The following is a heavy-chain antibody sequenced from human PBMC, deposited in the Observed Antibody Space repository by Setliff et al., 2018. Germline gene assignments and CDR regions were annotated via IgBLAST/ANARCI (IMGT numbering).Heavy chain of an antibody. CDR1: GFTFSSRA. J-gene: IGHJ6*02. CDR2: ISGSGGST. Sequence: PGGSLRLSCAASGFTFSSRAMSWVRQAPGKGLEWVSGISGSGGSTYYRDSVTGRFSISRDNSKNTLYLQMNSLRAEDTALYYCATGIYDILQRGTDVWGQGTTVTVSS. D-gene: IGHD3-9*01. V-gene: IGHV3-23*01. CDR3: ATGIYDILQRGTDV.